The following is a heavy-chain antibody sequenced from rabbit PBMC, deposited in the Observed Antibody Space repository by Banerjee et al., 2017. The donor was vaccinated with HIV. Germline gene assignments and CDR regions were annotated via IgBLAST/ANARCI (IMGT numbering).Heavy chain of an antibody. CDR1: GFDFSSNA. J-gene: IGHJ4*01. Sequence: QEQLVESGGGLVQPEGSLTLTCTASGFDFSSNAMCWVRQAPGKGLEYIGWIDTGGSAYYASWVNGRFTISKTSTTVTLQTTSLTAADTATYFCGRGDVGYGGASHLWGPGTLVTVS. CDR3: GRGDVGYGGASHL. CDR2: IDTGGSA. D-gene: IGHD6-1*01. V-gene: IGHV1S47*01.